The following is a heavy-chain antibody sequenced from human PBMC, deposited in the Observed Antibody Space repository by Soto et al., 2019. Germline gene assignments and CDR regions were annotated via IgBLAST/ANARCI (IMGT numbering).Heavy chain of an antibody. J-gene: IGHJ2*01. V-gene: IGHV4-31*03. CDR3: ARGLRPTGAPGYWLVEP. CDR1: GVSIPTGGYY. Sequence: QVQLQESGPGLVKPSQTLSLTCTVSGVSIPTGGYYWSWIRQHPGKGLEWIGYIYYTGSTDYNPSLRSRVALQVSQIHFSLQLISVTAADTAVYSCARGLRPTGAPGYWLVEPWGRGTRVTVSS. CDR2: IYYTGST. D-gene: IGHD1-1*01.